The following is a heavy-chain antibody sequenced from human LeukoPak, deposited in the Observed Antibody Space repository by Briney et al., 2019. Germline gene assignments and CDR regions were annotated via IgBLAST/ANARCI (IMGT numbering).Heavy chain of an antibody. CDR1: GYTFTSYG. CDR3: ARGAPLGYCSGGSCYLDY. Sequence: ASVKVSCKASGYTFTSYGISWVRRAPGQGLEWMGWISAYNGNTNYAQKLQGRVTMTTDTSTSTAYMELRSLRSDDTAVYYCARGAPLGYCSGGSCYLDYWGQGTLVTVSS. CDR2: ISAYNGNT. D-gene: IGHD2-15*01. J-gene: IGHJ4*02. V-gene: IGHV1-18*01.